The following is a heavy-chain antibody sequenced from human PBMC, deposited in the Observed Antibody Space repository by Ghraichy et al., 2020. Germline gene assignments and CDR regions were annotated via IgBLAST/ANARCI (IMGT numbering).Heavy chain of an antibody. V-gene: IGHV3-23*01. D-gene: IGHD3-22*01. Sequence: GGSLRLSCAASGFTFNSYAMSWVRQAPGKGLEWVSAISGSGGSTYYADSVKGRFTISRDNSKNTLYLQMNSLRAEDTAVYYCAKPPYYYDSSGYFSWGQGTLVTVSS. CDR3: AKPPYYYDSSGYFS. CDR2: ISGSGGST. CDR1: GFTFNSYA. J-gene: IGHJ5*02.